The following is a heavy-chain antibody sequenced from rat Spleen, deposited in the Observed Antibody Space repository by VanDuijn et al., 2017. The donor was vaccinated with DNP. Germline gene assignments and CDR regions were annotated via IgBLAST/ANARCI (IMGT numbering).Heavy chain of an antibody. J-gene: IGHJ2*01. D-gene: IGHD1-11*01. V-gene: IGHV5S23*01. CDR3: SITESDY. CDR2: ISTSGGST. CDR1: GFTVSDYN. Sequence: EVQLVESGGGLVQPGRSLKLSCAASGFTVSDYNMAWVRQAPKKGLEWVATISTSGGSTFYRDSVKGRFTISRNNTKSTLYLQMNSLRSEDTATYYCSITESDYWGQGVMVTVSS.